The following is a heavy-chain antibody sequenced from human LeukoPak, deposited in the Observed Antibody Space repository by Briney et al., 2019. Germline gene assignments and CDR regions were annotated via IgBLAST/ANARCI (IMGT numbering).Heavy chain of an antibody. J-gene: IGHJ4*02. D-gene: IGHD3-10*01. CDR1: GFTFSSYA. CDR3: AKDREFAYYFDY. Sequence: GRSLRLSCAASGFTFSSYAMSWVRQAPGKGLEWVSAISGSGGSTYYADSVKGRFTISRDNSKNTLYLQMNSLRAEDTAVYYCAKDREFAYYFDYWGQGTLVTVSS. V-gene: IGHV3-23*01. CDR2: ISGSGGST.